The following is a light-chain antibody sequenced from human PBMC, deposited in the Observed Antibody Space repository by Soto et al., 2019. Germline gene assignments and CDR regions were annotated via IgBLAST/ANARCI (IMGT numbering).Light chain of an antibody. CDR2: AAS. CDR1: QGITSY. V-gene: IGKV1-9*01. CDR3: QQLNSYPLT. Sequence: EIHLTQSPSFLSASVGDRVTITCRASQGITSYLAWYQQKPGKAPKLLIYAASTLQSGVPSRFSGSGSGTEFTLTISSLQPEDFATYYCQQLNSYPLTFGGGTKVEIK. J-gene: IGKJ4*01.